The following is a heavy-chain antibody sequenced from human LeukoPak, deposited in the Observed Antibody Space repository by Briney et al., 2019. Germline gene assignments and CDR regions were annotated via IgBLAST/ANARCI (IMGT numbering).Heavy chain of an antibody. CDR1: GATFSSYA. CDR2: IIPMLGTV. J-gene: IGHJ6*02. Sequence: VKVSCKASGATFSSYAINWVRQAPGQGLEWMGRIIPMLGTVNYAQKFQGRVTIIADKFTSTAYMEVSSLRSEDTAVYYCARDQKVGATPYFGMDVWGQGTMVTVSS. D-gene: IGHD1-26*01. V-gene: IGHV1-69*04. CDR3: ARDQKVGATPYFGMDV.